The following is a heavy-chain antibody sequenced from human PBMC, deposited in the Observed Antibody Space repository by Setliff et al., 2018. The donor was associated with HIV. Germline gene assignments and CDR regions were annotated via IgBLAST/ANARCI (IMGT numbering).Heavy chain of an antibody. CDR2: INPSGGST. Sequence: ASVKVSCKVSQYSFTNYYIHWVRQAPGQGLEWMGIINPSGGSTNYAQKFQGRVTMTRDTSTSTVYMELSSLRSEDTAVYYCARDGYYDSSGYYKAQWAFDIWGQGTMVTVSS. CDR3: ARDGYYDSSGYYKAQWAFDI. D-gene: IGHD3-22*01. V-gene: IGHV1-46*01. CDR1: QYSFTNYY. J-gene: IGHJ3*02.